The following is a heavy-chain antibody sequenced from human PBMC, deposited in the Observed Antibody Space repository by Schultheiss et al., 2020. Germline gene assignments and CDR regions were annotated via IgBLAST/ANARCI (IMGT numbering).Heavy chain of an antibody. V-gene: IGHV3-23*01. CDR3: ASQRPVRIAVAGLDY. CDR1: GFTFSSYA. Sequence: GGSLRLSCAVSGFTFSSYAMSWVRQAPGKGLEWVSAISGSGDRTFDAVSVKGRFTISRDNSKNTLYLQMNSLRAEDTAVYYCASQRPVRIAVAGLDYWGQGTPVTVSS. D-gene: IGHD6-19*01. J-gene: IGHJ4*02. CDR2: ISGSGDRT.